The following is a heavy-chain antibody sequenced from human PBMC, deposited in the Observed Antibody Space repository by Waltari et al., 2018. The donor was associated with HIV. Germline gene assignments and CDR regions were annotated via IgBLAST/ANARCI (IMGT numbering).Heavy chain of an antibody. V-gene: IGHV3-21*01. D-gene: IGHD2-15*01. Sequence: EVQLVESGGGLVKPGGSLRLSCAASGFTFSSYSLNWVCQAPGKGMEWVSFISSSSSYIYYGDSVKGRFTISRENAKKSLFLQMNSLRVEDTAVYYCARSPGIAATNLIDYWGQGTLVTVSS. CDR2: ISSSSSYI. CDR3: ARSPGIAATNLIDY. J-gene: IGHJ4*02. CDR1: GFTFSSYS.